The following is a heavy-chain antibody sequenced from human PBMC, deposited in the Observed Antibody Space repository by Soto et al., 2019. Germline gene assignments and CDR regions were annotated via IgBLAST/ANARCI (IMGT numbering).Heavy chain of an antibody. CDR2: MSYSGST. V-gene: IGHV4-39*01. J-gene: IGHJ5*02. CDR1: GGSISKSSYY. Sequence: PSEALSLTSTVSGGSISKSSYYWVWIRQPPGKGLEWVGSMSYSGSTYYNPSLKSRVAISVDTSKNQLSLQVSSVTAADTAVYYCSRRAPEGYDPWGHGTLVTVSS. CDR3: SRRAPEGYDP.